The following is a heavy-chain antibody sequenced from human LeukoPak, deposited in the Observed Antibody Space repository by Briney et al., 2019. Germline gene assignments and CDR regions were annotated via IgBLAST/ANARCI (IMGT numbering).Heavy chain of an antibody. D-gene: IGHD2-21*01. CDR2: ISYDGSNK. Sequence: PGGSLRLSCAASGFTFSSYAMHWVRQAPGKGLEWVAVISYDGSNKYYADSVKGRFTISRDNSKNTLYLQMNSLRAEDTAVYYCARECPRCGLDYWGQGTLVTVSS. CDR3: ARECPRCGLDY. J-gene: IGHJ4*02. V-gene: IGHV3-30-3*01. CDR1: GFTFSSYA.